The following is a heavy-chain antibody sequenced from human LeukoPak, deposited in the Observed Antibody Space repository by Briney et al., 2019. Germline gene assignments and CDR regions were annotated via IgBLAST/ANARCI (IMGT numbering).Heavy chain of an antibody. J-gene: IGHJ4*02. CDR3: ARRLTTVSTYYFDY. CDR1: GSSISSYY. Sequence: SETLSLTCTVSGSSISSYYWSWIRQPPGKGLEWIGYIYYSGSTNYNPSLKSRVTISVDTSKNQFSLKLSSVTAADTAVYHCARRLTTVSTYYFDYWGQGTLVTVSS. CDR2: IYYSGST. V-gene: IGHV4-59*08. D-gene: IGHD4-17*01.